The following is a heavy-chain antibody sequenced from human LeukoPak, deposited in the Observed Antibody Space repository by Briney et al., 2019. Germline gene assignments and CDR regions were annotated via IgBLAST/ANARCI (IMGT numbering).Heavy chain of an antibody. CDR3: ARVVYDYVWGSYRPAGPYYFDY. CDR2: IYYRGST. V-gene: IGHV4-31*03. D-gene: IGHD3-16*02. J-gene: IGHJ4*02. Sequence: SETLSLTCTVSGGSISRGGYYWSWVRQHPGKGLGRIGYIYYRGSTYYNPSLQSRVTISVDTSKNQFSLKLSSVTAADTAVYYCARVVYDYVWGSYRPAGPYYFDYWGQGNLVTVSS. CDR1: GGSISRGGYY.